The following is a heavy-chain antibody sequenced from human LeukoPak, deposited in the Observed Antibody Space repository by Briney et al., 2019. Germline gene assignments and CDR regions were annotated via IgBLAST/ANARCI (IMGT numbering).Heavy chain of an antibody. CDR2: IRSKAD. CDR3: SRSSSRNFGVVIKSYYYYMDV. Sequence: GGSLRLSCAASGFTFSGSAIHWVRQASGKGLEWVGRIRSKADYAASVRGKFTISRDDSKNTAYLQMNSLKTEDTAVYYCSRSSSRNFGVVIKSYYYYMDVWGKGTTVTVSS. D-gene: IGHD3-3*01. V-gene: IGHV3-73*01. J-gene: IGHJ6*03. CDR1: GFTFSGSA.